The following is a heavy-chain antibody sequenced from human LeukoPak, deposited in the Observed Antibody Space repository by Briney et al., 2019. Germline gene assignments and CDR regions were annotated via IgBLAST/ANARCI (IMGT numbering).Heavy chain of an antibody. V-gene: IGHV3-20*04. CDR2: INWNGGSI. CDR1: GFTFGNYG. CDR3: AKDGGWETYYFDY. D-gene: IGHD6-19*01. J-gene: IGHJ4*02. Sequence: GGSLRLSCAASGFTFGNYGMSWVRQAPGKGLEWVSGINWNGGSIGYADSVKGRFTISRDNAKNSLYLQMNSLRAEDTALYYCAKDGGWETYYFDYWGQGTLVTVSS.